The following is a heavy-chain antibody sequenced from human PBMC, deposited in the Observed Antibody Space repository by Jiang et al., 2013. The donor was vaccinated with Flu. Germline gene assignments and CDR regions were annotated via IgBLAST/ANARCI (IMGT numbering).Heavy chain of an antibody. V-gene: IGHV3-21*01. CDR2: INPNGNYK. CDR3: ARSVPSGDYDD. J-gene: IGHJ4*02. D-gene: IGHD4-17*01. CDR1: GFTFISYS. Sequence: LVESGGGLVKPGGSLRLSCAASGFTFISYSMHWVRQAPGKGLEWVSSINPNGNYKLYADSVKGRFTNSRDNAKNSLYLQMNSLRADDTAVYYCARSVPSGDYDDWGQGTLVTVSS.